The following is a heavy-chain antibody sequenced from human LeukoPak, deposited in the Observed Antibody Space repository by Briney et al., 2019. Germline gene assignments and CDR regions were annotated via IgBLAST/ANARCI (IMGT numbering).Heavy chain of an antibody. CDR1: GFTFSSYA. CDR3: ARELLPWGAFDI. J-gene: IGHJ3*02. Sequence: PGGSLRLSCAASGFTFSSYAMHWVRQAPGKGLEWVAVISYDGSNKYYADSVKGRFTISRDNSKNTLYLQMNSLRAEDTAVYYCARELLPWGAFDIWGQGTMVTVSS. D-gene: IGHD2-15*01. V-gene: IGHV3-30-3*01. CDR2: ISYDGSNK.